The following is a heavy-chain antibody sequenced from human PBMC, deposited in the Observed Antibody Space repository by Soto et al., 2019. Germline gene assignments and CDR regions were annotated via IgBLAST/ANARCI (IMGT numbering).Heavy chain of an antibody. CDR2: IWYDGSNK. CDR3: ARDRAVAGFDY. Sequence: QVQLVESGGGVVQPGRSLRLSCAASGFTFSSYGMHWVRQAPGKGLEWVAVIWYDGSNKYYADSVKGRFTISRYNSKNTLYLQMTSLRAEDTAVYYCARDRAVAGFDYWGQGTLVTVSS. J-gene: IGHJ4*02. V-gene: IGHV3-33*01. CDR1: GFTFSSYG. D-gene: IGHD6-19*01.